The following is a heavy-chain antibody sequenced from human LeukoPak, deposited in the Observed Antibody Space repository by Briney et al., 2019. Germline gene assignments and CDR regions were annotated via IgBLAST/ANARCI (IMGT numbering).Heavy chain of an antibody. D-gene: IGHD3/OR15-3a*01. J-gene: IGHJ4*02. CDR2: INPNSGGT. CDR1: GYTFTGYY. CDR3: ARPARAWTPDSLFDY. Sequence: GASVKVSCKASGYTFTGYYMHWVRQAPGQGLEWMGWINPNSGGTNYAQKFQGRVTMTRDTSISTAYMELSRLRSGDTAVYYCARPARAWTPDSLFDYWGQGTLVTVSS. V-gene: IGHV1-2*02.